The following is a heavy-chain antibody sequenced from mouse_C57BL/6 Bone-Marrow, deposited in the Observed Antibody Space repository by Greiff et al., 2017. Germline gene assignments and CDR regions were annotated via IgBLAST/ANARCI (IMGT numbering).Heavy chain of an antibody. CDR3: AGVYCNYVWFAY. Sequence: QVQLQQPGAELVMPGASVKLSCKASGYTFTSYWMHWVKQRPGQGLEWIGEIDPSDSYTNYHQKFKGKSTLTVDKSSSTAYMQLSSLTSEDSAVYYCAGVYCNYVWFAYWGQGTLVTVAA. CDR1: GYTFTSYW. D-gene: IGHD2-1*01. V-gene: IGHV1-69*01. CDR2: IDPSDSYT. J-gene: IGHJ3*01.